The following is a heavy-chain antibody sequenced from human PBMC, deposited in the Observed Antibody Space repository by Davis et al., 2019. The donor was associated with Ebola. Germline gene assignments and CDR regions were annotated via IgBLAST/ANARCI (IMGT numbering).Heavy chain of an antibody. CDR2: MNPNSGNT. CDR1: GYTFTSYD. Sequence: AASVKVSCKASGYTFTSYDINWVRQATGQGLEWMGWMNPNSGNTGYAQKFQGRVTMTRNTSISTAYMELSSLTSEDTAVYYCARGRKVAKMGSWFDPWGQGTLVTVSS. CDR3: ARGRKVAKMGSWFDP. V-gene: IGHV1-8*01. J-gene: IGHJ5*02. D-gene: IGHD5-12*01.